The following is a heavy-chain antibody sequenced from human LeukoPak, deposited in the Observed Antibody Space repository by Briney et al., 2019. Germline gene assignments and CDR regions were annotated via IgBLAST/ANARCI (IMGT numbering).Heavy chain of an antibody. D-gene: IGHD6-19*01. CDR2: MNPNSGNT. Sequence: GASVTVSCKASGYTFTGYYMHWVRQAPGQGLEWMGWMNPNSGNTDYAQKFQGRVTITRNTSISTSYMELSSLRFEDTAAYYCARAGVAVAGTRPRYNWFDPWGQGTLVTVSS. CDR3: ARAGVAVAGTRPRYNWFDP. V-gene: IGHV1-8*03. J-gene: IGHJ5*02. CDR1: GYTFTGYY.